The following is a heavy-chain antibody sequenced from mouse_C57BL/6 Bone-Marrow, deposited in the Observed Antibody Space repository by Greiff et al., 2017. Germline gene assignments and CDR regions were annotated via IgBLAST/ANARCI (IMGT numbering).Heavy chain of an antibody. D-gene: IGHD1-1*01. CDR3: TTITTVVAFDY. Sequence: VQLQQSGAELVRPGASVKLSCTASGFNIKDDYMHWVKQRPEQGLELIGWIDPENGDTEYASKFQGKATITADTSSNTAYLQLSSLTSEDTAVYYCTTITTVVAFDYWGQGTTLTVSS. V-gene: IGHV14-4*01. J-gene: IGHJ2*01. CDR1: GFNIKDDY. CDR2: IDPENGDT.